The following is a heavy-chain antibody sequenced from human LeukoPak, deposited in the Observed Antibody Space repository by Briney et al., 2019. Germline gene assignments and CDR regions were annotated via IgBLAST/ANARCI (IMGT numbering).Heavy chain of an antibody. J-gene: IGHJ4*02. CDR3: ARRVAKKPKYCFDS. V-gene: IGHV4-59*08. Sequence: PSETLSLTCTVSGGSISIYYWTWIRQPPGKGLEWIGFIYYNGITKYNPSLERRVTISLDASKNHFSLKLNSVTAADTAVYYCARRVAKKPKYCFDSWGQGALVTVSS. D-gene: IGHD5-12*01. CDR1: GGSISIYY. CDR2: IYYNGIT.